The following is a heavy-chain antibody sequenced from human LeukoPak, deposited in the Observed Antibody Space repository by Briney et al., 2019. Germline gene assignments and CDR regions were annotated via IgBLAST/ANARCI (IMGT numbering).Heavy chain of an antibody. CDR2: IKQGGSEK. V-gene: IGHV3-7*04. D-gene: IGHD6-13*01. Sequence: GGSLRLSCAASGFTFSSYWMSWVRQAPGKGLEWVANIKQGGSEKYYVDSVKGRFTISRDNAKNSLYLQMNSLRAEDTAVYYCARGRVAAARPYDAFDIWREGTRDSVSS. CDR1: GFTFSSYW. CDR3: ARGRVAAARPYDAFDI. J-gene: IGHJ3*02.